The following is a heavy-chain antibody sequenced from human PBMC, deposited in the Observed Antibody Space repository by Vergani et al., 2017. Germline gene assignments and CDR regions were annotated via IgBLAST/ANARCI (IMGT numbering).Heavy chain of an antibody. CDR2: IRYDGSNK. CDR1: GFTFSNYG. CDR3: RGDDIVVVPAAKEDY. J-gene: IGHJ4*02. Sequence: QVQLVESGGGVVQPGGSLRLSCAASGFTFSNYGMPWVRQAPGKGLEWLAFIRYDGSNKYYADSVKGRFTISRDNSKNTLYLQMNSLRTEDTAVYYCRGDDIVVVPAAKEDYWGQGTLVTVSS. V-gene: IGHV3-30*02. D-gene: IGHD2-2*01.